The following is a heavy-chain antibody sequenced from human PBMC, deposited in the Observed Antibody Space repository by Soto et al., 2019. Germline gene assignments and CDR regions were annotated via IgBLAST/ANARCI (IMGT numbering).Heavy chain of an antibody. V-gene: IGHV1-18*04. D-gene: IGHD1-26*01. J-gene: IGHJ4*02. CDR1: GDTFSNYG. CDR2: ISAYNGNT. Sequence: GGSVKVCGNASGDTFSNYGISLVRQAPGQGLEWMGWISAYNGNTYYAQKLQGRVTMTTDTSTSTAYMELRSLRSDDTAVYYCTRDLGIVGAPSVYWGQGTMVTVSS. CDR3: TRDLGIVGAPSVY.